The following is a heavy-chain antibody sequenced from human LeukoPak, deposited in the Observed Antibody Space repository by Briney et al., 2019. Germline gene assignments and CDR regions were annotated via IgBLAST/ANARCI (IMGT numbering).Heavy chain of an antibody. CDR3: GSGVLSYYYYGMDV. D-gene: IGHD4/OR15-4a*01. V-gene: IGHV1-8*01. Sequence: ASVKVSCKASGYTFTSYDINWVRQATGQGLEWMGWMNPNSGNTGYAQKFQGRVTMTRNTSISTAYMELSSLRSEDTAVYYSGSGVLSYYYYGMDVWGQGTTVTVSS. J-gene: IGHJ6*02. CDR2: MNPNSGNT. CDR1: GYTFTSYD.